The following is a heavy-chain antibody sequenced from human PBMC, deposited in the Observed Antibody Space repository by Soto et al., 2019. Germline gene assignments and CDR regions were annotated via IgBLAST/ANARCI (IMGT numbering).Heavy chain of an antibody. V-gene: IGHV2-5*02. CDR1: GFSLSTSSVG. J-gene: IGHJ4*02. CDR2: IYWDDAK. CDR3: AHAYGGRSLY. D-gene: IGHD1-26*01. Sequence: QITLKESGPTLVKPTQTLTLTCTFSGFSLSTSSVGVAWIRQPPGKALEWLAVIYWDDAKTYRPSLKSRLTITKDTSKNQVALTMTNMDPVDTATYYCAHAYGGRSLYWGQGTLVTVSS.